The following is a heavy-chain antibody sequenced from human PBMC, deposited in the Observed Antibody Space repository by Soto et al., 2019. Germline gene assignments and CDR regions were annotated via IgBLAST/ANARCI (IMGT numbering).Heavy chain of an antibody. Sequence: HPGGSLRLSXAASGFTFSSYAMSWVRQAPGKGLEWVSAISGSGGSTYYADSVKGRFTISRDNSKNTLYLQMNSLRAEDTAVYYRAKGLARWVLPFGPRDFDYWGQGTLVTVSS. D-gene: IGHD3-10*01. CDR3: AKGLARWVLPFGPRDFDY. V-gene: IGHV3-23*01. J-gene: IGHJ4*02. CDR1: GFTFSSYA. CDR2: ISGSGGST.